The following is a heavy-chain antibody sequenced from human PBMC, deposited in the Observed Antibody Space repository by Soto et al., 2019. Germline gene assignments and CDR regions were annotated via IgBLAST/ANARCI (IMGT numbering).Heavy chain of an antibody. Sequence: SETLSLTCTVSGGSVRSSTYYWGWIRQSPGKGLEWIGEINHSGSTNYNPSLKSRVTISVDTSKNQFSLKLSSVTAADTAVYYCARERITMVRGVRRGYGMDVWGQGTTVTVSS. J-gene: IGHJ6*02. CDR2: INHSGST. CDR1: GGSVRSSTYY. D-gene: IGHD3-10*01. CDR3: ARERITMVRGVRRGYGMDV. V-gene: IGHV4-39*07.